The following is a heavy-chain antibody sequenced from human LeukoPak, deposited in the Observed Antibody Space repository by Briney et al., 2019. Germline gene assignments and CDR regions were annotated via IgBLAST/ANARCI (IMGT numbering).Heavy chain of an antibody. D-gene: IGHD6-19*01. J-gene: IGHJ5*02. Sequence: GGSLRLSCAASGFTFSSYGMNWVRQAPGKGLEWVANIKQDGSEKYYVDSVKGRFTISRDNAKNSLYLQMNSLRAEDTAVYYCAREGEQWLPTPNWFDPWGQGTLVTVSS. V-gene: IGHV3-7*01. CDR2: IKQDGSEK. CDR3: AREGEQWLPTPNWFDP. CDR1: GFTFSSYG.